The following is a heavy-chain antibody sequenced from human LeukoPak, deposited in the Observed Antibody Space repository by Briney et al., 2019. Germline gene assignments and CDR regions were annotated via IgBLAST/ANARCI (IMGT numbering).Heavy chain of an antibody. CDR3: ATSYYDFWSGST. J-gene: IGHJ5*02. V-gene: IGHV3-30-3*01. CDR2: ISYDGSNK. D-gene: IGHD3-3*01. CDR1: GFTFSSYA. Sequence: GGSLRLSCAASGFTFSSYAMHWVRQAPGKGLEWVAVISYDGSNKYYADSVKGRFTISRDNSKNTLYLQMNSLRAEDTAVYYCATSYYDFWSGSTWAKGTLVTVSS.